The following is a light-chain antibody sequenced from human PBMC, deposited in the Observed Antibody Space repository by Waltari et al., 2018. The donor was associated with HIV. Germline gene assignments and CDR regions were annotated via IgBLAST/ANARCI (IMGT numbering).Light chain of an antibody. CDR2: EVN. Sequence: QSALTQPPSASGSPGQSVTISCPGTSSDVGGYNYVSWYQQHPGKAPKLMIYEVNNRPSGVSNRFSGSKSGNTASLTISGLQAEDEADYYCSSYTSSITPLVFGTGTKVTVL. J-gene: IGLJ1*01. CDR3: SSYTSSITPLV. CDR1: SSDVGGYNY. V-gene: IGLV2-14*01.